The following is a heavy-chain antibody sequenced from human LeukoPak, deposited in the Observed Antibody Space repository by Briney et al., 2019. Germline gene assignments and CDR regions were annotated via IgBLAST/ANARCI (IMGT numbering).Heavy chain of an antibody. J-gene: IGHJ4*02. V-gene: IGHV1-69*02. CDR3: ASQYYDSSGYYSL. CDR1: RGTFSSYT. Sequence: SVKVSCNASRGTFSSYTISWVRQAPGHGLEWMGRIIPILGIANYAQKFQGRVTITADKSTSTAYMELSSLRSEDTAVYYCASQYYDSSGYYSLWGQGTLVTVSS. CDR2: IIPILGIA. D-gene: IGHD3-22*01.